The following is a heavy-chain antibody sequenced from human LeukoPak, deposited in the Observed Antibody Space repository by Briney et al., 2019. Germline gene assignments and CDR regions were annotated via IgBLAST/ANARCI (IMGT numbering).Heavy chain of an antibody. Sequence: PGGSLRLSCAASGFTFSTYGMNWVRQAPGNGLEWISYISSSGSTKYYADSVKGRFSISRDNAKNSLYLQMSSLRAEDTAVYYCAGYCSCDRCPLGGPWGQGTLVTVSS. J-gene: IGHJ5*02. V-gene: IGHV3-48*04. D-gene: IGHD2-15*01. CDR1: GFTFSTYG. CDR2: ISSSGSTK. CDR3: AGYCSCDRCPLGGP.